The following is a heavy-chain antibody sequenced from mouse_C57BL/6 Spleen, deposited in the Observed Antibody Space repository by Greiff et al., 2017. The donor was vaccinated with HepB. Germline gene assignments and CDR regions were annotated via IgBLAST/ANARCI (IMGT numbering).Heavy chain of an antibody. J-gene: IGHJ2*01. D-gene: IGHD2-3*01. CDR2: ISDGGSYT. V-gene: IGHV5-4*01. Sequence: EVMLVESGGGLVKPGGSLKLSCAASGFTFSSYAMSWVRQTPEKRLEWVATISDGGSYTYYPDNVKGRFTISRDNAKNNLYLQMSHLKSEDTAMYYCARDRDGYDYWGQGTTLTVSS. CDR1: GFTFSSYA. CDR3: ARDRDGYDY.